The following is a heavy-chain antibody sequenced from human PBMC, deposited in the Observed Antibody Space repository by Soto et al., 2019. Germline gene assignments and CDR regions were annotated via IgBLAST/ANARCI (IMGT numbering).Heavy chain of an antibody. J-gene: IGHJ4*02. D-gene: IGHD6-13*01. V-gene: IGHV4-30-2*01. CDR2: IYHSGST. CDR3: AGCIAAAGYYYFDY. CDR1: GGSISSGGYS. Sequence: KPSETLSLTCAVSGGSISSGGYSWSWIRQPPGKGLEWIGYIYHSGSTYYNPSLKSRVTISVDRSKNQFSLKLSSVTAADTAVYYCAGCIAAAGYYYFDYWRQGTLVTVSS.